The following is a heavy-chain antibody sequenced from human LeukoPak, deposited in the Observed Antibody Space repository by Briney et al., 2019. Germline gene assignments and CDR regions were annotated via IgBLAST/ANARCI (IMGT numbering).Heavy chain of an antibody. CDR2: INTYNGNT. V-gene: IGHV1-18*01. J-gene: IGHJ4*02. D-gene: IGHD4-17*01. CDR3: ARDPTPSDGDYPPDHFDY. Sequence: ASVKVSCKASGYIYTNYGINWVRQAPGQGLDRMGWINTYNGNTKYAPKLHGRVTMTTDTPTTTGFMELRSLRFDDTAIYYCARDPTPSDGDYPPDHFDYWGQGTLVTVSS. CDR1: GYIYTNYG.